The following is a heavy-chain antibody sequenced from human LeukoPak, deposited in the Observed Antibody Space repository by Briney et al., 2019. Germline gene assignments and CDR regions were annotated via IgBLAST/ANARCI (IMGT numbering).Heavy chain of an antibody. J-gene: IGHJ4*02. CDR3: ARVGED. CDR2: INPNSGGT. Sequence: VKXSCKAXXXXFTGXYMHWVRQAPGQGLEWMGWINPNSGGTNYAQKFQGRVTMTRDTSISTAYMELSRLRSDDTAVYYCARVGEDWGQGTLVTVSS. CDR1: XXXFTGXY. V-gene: IGHV1-2*02.